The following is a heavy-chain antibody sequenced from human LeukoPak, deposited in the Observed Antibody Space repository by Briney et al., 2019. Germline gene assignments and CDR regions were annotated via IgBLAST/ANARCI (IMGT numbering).Heavy chain of an antibody. CDR3: ARVRDYYGSGVGFDY. CDR2: IYYSGST. CDR1: RGSLSSYH. D-gene: IGHD3-10*01. Sequence: PSETLSLTWTVSRGSLSSYHGNWVRQPAGKGLEWIGYIYYSGSTNYNPSLKSRVPISVDTSKNQFSLKLSSVTAADTAVYYCARVRDYYGSGVGFDYWGQGTLVTVTS. J-gene: IGHJ4*02. V-gene: IGHV4-59*01.